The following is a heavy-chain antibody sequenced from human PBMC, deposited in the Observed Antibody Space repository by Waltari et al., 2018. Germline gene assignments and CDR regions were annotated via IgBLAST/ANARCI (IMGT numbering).Heavy chain of an antibody. Sequence: EVQLLQSGTELKKPGSTVNISCQVSGYRFTDYYIHWVQQDPGKGPQWMGLVDPEDGETIYAERFQGRVTITADTSTETAFMELSSLTSDDTAVYYCVTALGDRSSASRPFDVWGLGTLITVSS. CDR2: VDPEDGET. V-gene: IGHV1-69-2*01. J-gene: IGHJ3*01. CDR1: GYRFTDYY. CDR3: VTALGDRSSASRPFDV. D-gene: IGHD3-10*01.